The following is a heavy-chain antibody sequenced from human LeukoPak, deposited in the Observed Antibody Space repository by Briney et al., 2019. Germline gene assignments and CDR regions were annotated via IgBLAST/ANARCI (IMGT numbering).Heavy chain of an antibody. CDR1: GGSFSGYY. CDR3: ARVGWNYYGSGSYYNQFPHFDY. CDR2: IYYSGRT. J-gene: IGHJ4*02. V-gene: IGHV4-34*01. Sequence: SETLSLTCAVYGGSFSGYYWGWIRQPPGKGLEWIGSIYYSGRTYYNPSLKSRVTISVDTSKNQFSLKLSSVTAADTAVYYCARVGWNYYGSGSYYNQFPHFDYWGQGTLVTVSS. D-gene: IGHD3-10*01.